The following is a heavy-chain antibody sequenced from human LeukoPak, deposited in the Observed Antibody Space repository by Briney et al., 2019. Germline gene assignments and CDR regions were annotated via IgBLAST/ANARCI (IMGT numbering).Heavy chain of an antibody. CDR2: INPNSGGT. CDR1: GYTFTGYY. CDR3: ARSHPTAVVAATLYYFDY. J-gene: IGHJ4*02. Sequence: ASVKVSCKASGYTFTGYYMHWVRQAPGQGLEWMGRINPNSGGTNYAQKFQGRVTMTRDTSISTAYMELRRLRSDDTAVYYCARSHPTAVVAATLYYFDYWGQGTLVTVSS. D-gene: IGHD2-15*01. V-gene: IGHV1-2*06.